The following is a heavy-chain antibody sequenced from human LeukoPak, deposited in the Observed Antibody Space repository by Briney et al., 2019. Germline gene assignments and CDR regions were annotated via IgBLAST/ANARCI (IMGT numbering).Heavy chain of an antibody. CDR2: FDPEDGET. V-gene: IGHV1-24*01. CDR3: ATTSGSSPSGAFDI. CDR1: GYTLTELS. Sequence: ASXKVSCKVSGYTLTELSMHWVRQAPGKGREWMGGFDPEDGETIYAQKFQGRVTITEDTSTDTAYMELSSLRSEDTAVYYCATTSGSSPSGAFDIWGQGTMVTVSS. D-gene: IGHD1-26*01. J-gene: IGHJ3*02.